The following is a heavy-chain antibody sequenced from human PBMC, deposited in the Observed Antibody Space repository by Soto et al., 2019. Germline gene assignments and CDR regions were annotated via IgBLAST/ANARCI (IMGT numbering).Heavy chain of an antibody. D-gene: IGHD2-15*01. CDR1: GFTFSSYG. CDR2: ISYAVCSK. CDR3: AKEMVVAARVTSDAFDI. Sequence: QVQLVESGGRVVQPGRSLRLSCAASGFTFSSYGMHWVRQAPGKGLEWVALISYAVCSKKYTNSVKGRFTISRDNYQNTLFLHMNGLRAEETAVYYCAKEMVVAARVTSDAFDIWGQGTMVTVSS. V-gene: IGHV3-30*18. J-gene: IGHJ3*02.